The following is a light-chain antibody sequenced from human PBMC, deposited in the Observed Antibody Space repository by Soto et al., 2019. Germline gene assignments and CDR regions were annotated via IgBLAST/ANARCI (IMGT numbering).Light chain of an antibody. V-gene: IGLV3-21*04. CDR3: QVWDSSSDHVV. J-gene: IGLJ2*01. Sequence: SYELTQHPSVSVAPGKTARITCGGNNIGSKSVHWYQQKPGQAPVLVIYYDNDRPSGIPERFSGYNSGNTATLTISRVGAGDEADYYCQVWDSSSDHVVFGGGTKLTVL. CDR2: YDN. CDR1: NIGSKS.